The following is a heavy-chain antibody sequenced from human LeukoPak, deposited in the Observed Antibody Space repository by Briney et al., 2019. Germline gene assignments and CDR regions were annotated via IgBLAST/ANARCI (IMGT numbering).Heavy chain of an antibody. V-gene: IGHV4-59*12. CDR3: ARERVPTVVTPGFFDL. J-gene: IGHJ2*01. Sequence: PSETLSLTCTVSGGSITSDYWSWIRQSPGKGLEWIGYFSYSGSTHYSPSLTSRVAISVDTSRNQLSLKLKSVTAADTAIYYCARERVPTVVTPGFFDLWGRGTLVTVSS. CDR1: GGSITSDY. CDR2: FSYSGST. D-gene: IGHD4-23*01.